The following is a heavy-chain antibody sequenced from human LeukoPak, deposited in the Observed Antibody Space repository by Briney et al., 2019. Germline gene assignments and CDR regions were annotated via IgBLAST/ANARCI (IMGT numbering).Heavy chain of an antibody. D-gene: IGHD4-11*01. CDR2: FYHSGNS. J-gene: IGHJ5*02. CDR1: GYPLSRGYY. V-gene: IGHV4-38-2*01. Sequence: SETLSLICAVSGYPLSRGYYWGWIRQPPGKCLEWIGSFYHSGNSYYNPSLKSRVSISVDTSKNRFSLNLSSVTAADTALYYCARHDFYSNYPHNWFDPWGQGTLVTVSS. CDR3: ARHDFYSNYPHNWFDP.